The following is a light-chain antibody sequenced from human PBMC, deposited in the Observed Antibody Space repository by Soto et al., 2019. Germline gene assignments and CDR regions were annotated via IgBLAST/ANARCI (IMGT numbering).Light chain of an antibody. J-gene: IGLJ1*01. CDR2: DVN. CDR3: SSYTSSSTEV. Sequence: QSVLTQPASVSGSPRQSITISCTGTSSDVGGYNYVSWYQHHPGKAPKLLIYDVNSRPSGVSDRFSGSKSGNTASLTISGLQAEDEADYYCSSYTSSSTEVFGTGTKVTVL. CDR1: SSDVGGYNY. V-gene: IGLV2-14*03.